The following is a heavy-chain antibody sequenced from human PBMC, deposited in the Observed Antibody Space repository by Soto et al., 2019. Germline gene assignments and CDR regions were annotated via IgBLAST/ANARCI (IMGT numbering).Heavy chain of an antibody. Sequence: EVQLLESGGGLVQPGGSLRLSCAASGFTFSSYAMSWVRQAPGKGLEWVSTISGSSHSTYYADSVKGRFTISRDNSKNTLYPQMNSLRAEDTAVYYCAKAIPVAMAPFDCWGQGTLVTVSS. CDR3: AKAIPVAMAPFDC. CDR1: GFTFSSYA. V-gene: IGHV3-23*01. CDR2: ISGSSHST. D-gene: IGHD5-18*01. J-gene: IGHJ4*02.